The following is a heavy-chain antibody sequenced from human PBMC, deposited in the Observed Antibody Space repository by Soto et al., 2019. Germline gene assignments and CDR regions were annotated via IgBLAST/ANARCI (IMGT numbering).Heavy chain of an antibody. D-gene: IGHD5-18*01. V-gene: IGHV1-46*01. CDR2: INPSGGST. CDR1: GYTFTNYY. J-gene: IGHJ4*02. CDR3: ARRDGGYSYGVDY. Sequence: QVQLVQSGAEVKKPGASVKVSCKASGYTFTNYYMHWVRQAPGQGLEWMGIINPSGGSTSYAQKFQGRVTRTRATSTSTVYMELSSLRSDDTAVYYCARRDGGYSYGVDYWGQGTLVTVSS.